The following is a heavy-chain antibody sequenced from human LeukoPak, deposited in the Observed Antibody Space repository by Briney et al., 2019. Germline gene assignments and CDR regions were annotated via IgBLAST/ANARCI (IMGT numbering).Heavy chain of an antibody. J-gene: IGHJ5*02. D-gene: IGHD6-19*01. CDR3: ARQASSGWNNWFDP. V-gene: IGHV4-4*09. CDR2: IYTSGST. CDR1: GGSISSYY. Sequence: PSETLSLTCTVSGGSISSYYWSWIRQPPGKGLEWIGYIYTSGSTNYNPSLKSRDTISVDTSKNQFSLKLSSVTAADTAMYYCARQASSGWNNWFDPWGQGTLVTVSS.